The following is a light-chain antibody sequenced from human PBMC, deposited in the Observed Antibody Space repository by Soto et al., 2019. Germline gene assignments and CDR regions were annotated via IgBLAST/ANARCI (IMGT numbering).Light chain of an antibody. J-gene: IGKJ4*01. Sequence: DIQMTQSPSSGSASVGDRFTITFLASQGISSWLAWCQQKPGKAPKLLIYAASSLQSGVPSRFSGSGSGTDFTLTISSLQPEDFATYYCQQANSFPLTFGGGTKVDI. CDR1: QGISSW. V-gene: IGKV1-12*01. CDR3: QQANSFPLT. CDR2: AAS.